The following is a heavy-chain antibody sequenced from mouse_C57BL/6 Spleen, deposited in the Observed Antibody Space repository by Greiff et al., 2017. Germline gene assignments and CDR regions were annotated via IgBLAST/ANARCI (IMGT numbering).Heavy chain of an antibody. J-gene: IGHJ3*01. CDR1: GYTFTSYW. CDR2: INPSNGGT. Sequence: QVQLQQPGTELVKPGASVKLSCTASGYTFTSYWMHWVKQRPGQGLEWIGNINPSNGGTNYNEKFKSKATLTVDKSSSTAYMQLSSLTSEDSAVYYCARGRYDYDEGTGVAYWGQGTLVTVSA. D-gene: IGHD2-4*01. V-gene: IGHV1-53*01. CDR3: ARGRYDYDEGTGVAY.